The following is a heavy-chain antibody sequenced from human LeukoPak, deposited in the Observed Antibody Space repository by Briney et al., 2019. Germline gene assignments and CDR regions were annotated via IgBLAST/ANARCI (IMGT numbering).Heavy chain of an antibody. J-gene: IGHJ6*03. D-gene: IGHD6-19*01. CDR2: ISSSGSTI. V-gene: IGHV3-48*03. CDR3: ARGAVPYYYYYMDV. Sequence: PGGSLRPSCAASGFTFSSYEMNWVRQAPGKGLEWVSYISSSGSTIYYADSVKGRFTISRDNAKNSLYLQMNSLRAEDTAVYYCARGAVPYYYYYMDVWGKGTTVTVSS. CDR1: GFTFSSYE.